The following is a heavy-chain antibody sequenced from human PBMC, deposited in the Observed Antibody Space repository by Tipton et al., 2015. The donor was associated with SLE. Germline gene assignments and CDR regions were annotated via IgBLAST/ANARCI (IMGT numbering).Heavy chain of an antibody. J-gene: IGHJ4*02. CDR1: GSSFTSYW. Sequence: QLVQSGAEVKKPGESLKISCKGSGSSFTSYWIGWVRQAPGKGLVWVSRINSDGSSTSYADSVKGRFTISRDNAKNTLYLQMNSLRAEDTAVYYCAKDSVGATDYFEYWGQGTLVTVSS. D-gene: IGHD1-26*01. CDR2: INSDGSST. CDR3: AKDSVGATDYFEY. V-gene: IGHV3-74*01.